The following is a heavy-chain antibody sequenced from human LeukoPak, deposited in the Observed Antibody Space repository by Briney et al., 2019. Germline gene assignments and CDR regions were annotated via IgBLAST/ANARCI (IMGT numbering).Heavy chain of an antibody. V-gene: IGHV3-53*01. Sequence: GGSLRLSCVVSGSTVSSNYMTWVRQAPGKGLEWVSVIYTGSSTYYADSVKGRFTISRDTSKNTLYLQMNSLRAEDTAVYYCAAMRRTEWLLDSWGQGTLVTVSS. D-gene: IGHD3-3*01. CDR1: GSTVSSNY. CDR3: AAMRRTEWLLDS. J-gene: IGHJ4*02. CDR2: IYTGSST.